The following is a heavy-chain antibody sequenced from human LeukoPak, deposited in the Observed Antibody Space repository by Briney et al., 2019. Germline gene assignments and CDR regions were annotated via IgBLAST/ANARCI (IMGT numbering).Heavy chain of an antibody. CDR1: GYTFTSYY. V-gene: IGHV1-46*01. D-gene: IGHD2-2*01. J-gene: IGHJ4*02. CDR2: INPSGGST. CDR3: ARARQGIVVVPAAIGY. Sequence: ASVKVSCKASGYTFTSYYMHWVRQAPGQGLEWMGIINPSGGSTSYAQKFQGRVTMTRDTSTSTVYMELSSLRSEDTAVYYCARARQGIVVVPAAIGYWGQGTLVTVSS.